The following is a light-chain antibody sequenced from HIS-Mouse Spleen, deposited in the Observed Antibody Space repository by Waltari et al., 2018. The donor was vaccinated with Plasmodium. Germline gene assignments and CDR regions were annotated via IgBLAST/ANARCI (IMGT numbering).Light chain of an antibody. CDR1: LGIRSY. CDR3: QQYYSFPYT. J-gene: IGKJ2*01. V-gene: IGKV1D-8*02. Sequence: AIWMTQSPSLLSASTGDRVTISFRISLGIRSYLDWYQQKPGKSPELLIYAASTLQSGVPSRFSGSGSGTDFTLTISCLQSEDFATYYCQQYYSFPYTFGQGTKLEIK. CDR2: AAS.